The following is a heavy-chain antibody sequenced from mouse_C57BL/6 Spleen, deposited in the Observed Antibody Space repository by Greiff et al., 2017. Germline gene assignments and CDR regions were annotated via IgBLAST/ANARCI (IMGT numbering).Heavy chain of an antibody. J-gene: IGHJ4*01. Sequence: EVKLMESGGGLVKPGGSLKLSCAASGFTFSDYGIHWVRQAPETGLEWVAYISSGSGTIYYADTVKGRFTIYRDNAKNTLFLQRTSLRSEDTAMDYCAWHYYDYDDAMDYWGQGTSVTVSS. D-gene: IGHD2-4*01. V-gene: IGHV5-17*01. CDR2: ISSGSGTI. CDR1: GFTFSDYG. CDR3: AWHYYDYDDAMDY.